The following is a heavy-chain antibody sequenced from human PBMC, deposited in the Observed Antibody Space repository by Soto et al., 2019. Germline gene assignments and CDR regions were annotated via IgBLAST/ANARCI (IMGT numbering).Heavy chain of an antibody. CDR2: ISYDGSNK. CDR3: AKDMSYWYYYYYDMDV. CDR1: GFTFSSYG. V-gene: IGHV3-30*18. D-gene: IGHD1-26*01. J-gene: IGHJ6*02. Sequence: GGSLRLSCAASGFTFSSYGMHWVRQAPGKGLEWVAGISYDGSNKYYADSVKGRFTISRDNSKNTLYLQMNSLRAEDTAVYYCAKDMSYWYYYYYDMDVWGQGTTVNVSS.